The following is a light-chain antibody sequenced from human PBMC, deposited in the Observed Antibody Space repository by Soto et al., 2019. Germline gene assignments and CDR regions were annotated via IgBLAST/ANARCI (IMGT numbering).Light chain of an antibody. CDR3: SSYAGSNNYV. V-gene: IGLV2-8*01. CDR1: SSDVGGYNY. Sequence: QSALTQPPSASGSPGRSVTISCTGTSSDVGGYNYVSWYQQHPGKAPKLMIYEVSKRPSGVPDRFSGSKSGSTASLTVSGLQAEDEADYYCSSYAGSNNYVFGTGTELTVL. CDR2: EVS. J-gene: IGLJ1*01.